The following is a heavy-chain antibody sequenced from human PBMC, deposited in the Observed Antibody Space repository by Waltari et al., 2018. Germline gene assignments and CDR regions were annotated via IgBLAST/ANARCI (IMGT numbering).Heavy chain of an antibody. Sequence: QVQLQQWGAGLLKPSETLSLTCAVYGGSFSGYYWSWIRQPPGKGLEWIGEINHRGSPNSSPALKWRVTTSVDTSHDQSSLRVSSVTAADTAVYYCSRVGSGYSYGLDYWGQGTLVTVSS. CDR1: GGSFSGYY. D-gene: IGHD5-18*01. J-gene: IGHJ4*02. CDR3: SRVGSGYSYGLDY. CDR2: INHRGSP. V-gene: IGHV4-34*01.